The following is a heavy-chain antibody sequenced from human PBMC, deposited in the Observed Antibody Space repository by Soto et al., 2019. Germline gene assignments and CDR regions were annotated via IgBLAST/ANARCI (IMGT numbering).Heavy chain of an antibody. V-gene: IGHV3-23*01. Sequence: GGSLRLSCAASGFTFSSYAMSWVRQAPGKGLEWVSAISGSGGSTYYADSVKGRFTISRDNSKNTLYLQMNSLRAEDTAVYYCAKVDVVVPAAMLPSLYYFDYWGQGTLVTVSS. CDR1: GFTFSSYA. J-gene: IGHJ4*02. CDR3: AKVDVVVPAAMLPSLYYFDY. CDR2: ISGSGGST. D-gene: IGHD2-2*01.